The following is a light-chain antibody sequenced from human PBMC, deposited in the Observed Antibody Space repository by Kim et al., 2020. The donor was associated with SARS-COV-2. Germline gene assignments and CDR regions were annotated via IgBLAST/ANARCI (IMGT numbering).Light chain of an antibody. CDR3: QSYDSSLTGSV. CDR1: SSNIGAGHD. CDR2: GNN. V-gene: IGLV1-40*01. Sequence: QRVTISCTGSSSNIGAGHDVHWYHQLPGTAPKVLIYGNNNRPSGVPDRFSGSKSGTSASLAITGLQAEDEADYYCQSYDSSLTGSVFGGGTQLTVL. J-gene: IGLJ3*02.